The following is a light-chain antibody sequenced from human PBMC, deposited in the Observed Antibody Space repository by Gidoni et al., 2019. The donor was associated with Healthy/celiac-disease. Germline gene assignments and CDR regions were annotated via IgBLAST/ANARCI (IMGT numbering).Light chain of an antibody. CDR3: SSYTSSSTLHYV. V-gene: IGLV2-14*01. Sequence: QSALTQPASASGSPGQSITISCTGTSSDVGGYNYLSWYQQHPDKAPKLMLYEVSNRPSGVSNRFSGSKSGNTASLTISGLQAEDEADYYCSSYTSSSTLHYVFGTGTKVTVL. CDR1: SSDVGGYNY. J-gene: IGLJ1*01. CDR2: EVS.